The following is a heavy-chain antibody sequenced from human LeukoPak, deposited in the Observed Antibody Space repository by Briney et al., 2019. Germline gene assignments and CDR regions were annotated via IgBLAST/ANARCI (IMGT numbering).Heavy chain of an antibody. CDR3: VKGAPSYCSGGSCYRWFDP. CDR2: IISNGGST. D-gene: IGHD2-15*01. Sequence: GGSLRLSCSASGFTFSSYAMHWVRQAPGKGLEYVSAIISNGGSTYYADSVKGRFTISRDNSKNTLYLQMSSLRAEDTAVYYCVKGAPSYCSGGSCYRWFDPWGQGTLVTVSS. V-gene: IGHV3-64D*06. CDR1: GFTFSSYA. J-gene: IGHJ5*02.